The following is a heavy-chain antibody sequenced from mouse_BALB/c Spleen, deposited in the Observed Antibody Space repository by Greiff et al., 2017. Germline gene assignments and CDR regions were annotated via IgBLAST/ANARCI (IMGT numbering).Heavy chain of an antibody. CDR2: IWSGGST. CDR3: ARAFTTATFFDY. V-gene: IGHV2-2*02. Sequence: VQRVESGPGLVQPSQSLSITCTVSGFSLTSYGVHWVRQSPGKGLEWLGVIWSGGSTDYNAAFISRLSISKDNSKSQVFFKMNSLQANDTAIYYCARAFTTATFFDYWGQGTTLTVSS. D-gene: IGHD1-2*01. CDR1: GFSLTSYG. J-gene: IGHJ2*01.